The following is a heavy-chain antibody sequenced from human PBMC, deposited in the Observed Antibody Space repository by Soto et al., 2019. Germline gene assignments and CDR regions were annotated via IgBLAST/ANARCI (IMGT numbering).Heavy chain of an antibody. CDR1: GFTFSSYA. J-gene: IGHJ3*02. CDR3: ARKRGGGNYYDSSGYSSCAFDI. V-gene: IGHV3-30-3*01. D-gene: IGHD3-22*01. CDR2: ISYDGSNK. Sequence: QVQLVESGGGVVQPGRSLRLSCAASGFTFSSYAMHWVRQAPGKGLEWVAVISYDGSNKYYADSVKGRFTISRDNSKNTLYLQMNSLRAEDTAVYYCARKRGGGNYYDSSGYSSCAFDIWGQGTMVTVSS.